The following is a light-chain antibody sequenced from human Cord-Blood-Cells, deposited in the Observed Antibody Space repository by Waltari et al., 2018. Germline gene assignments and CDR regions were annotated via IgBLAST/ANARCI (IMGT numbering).Light chain of an antibody. CDR3: QQSYSIPYN. J-gene: IGKJ2*01. Sequence: DIQMTQSPSSLSASVGDRVTSTCRASQSISSYVNWYQQKPGKAPKLLIYAASSLQSGVLSRFSGSGAGTDFTLTISSLQPQDFATYYCQQSYSIPYNFGQGTKLEIK. CDR2: AAS. CDR1: QSISSY. V-gene: IGKV1-39*01.